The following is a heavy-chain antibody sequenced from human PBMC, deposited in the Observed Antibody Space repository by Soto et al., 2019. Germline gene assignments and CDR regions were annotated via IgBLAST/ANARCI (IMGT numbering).Heavy chain of an antibody. CDR1: GYTFTSNP. CDR2: INAANGNT. J-gene: IGHJ4*02. CDR3: ARDDSGLLVY. Sequence: QVQLVQSGAEVKKPGASVKVSCKASGYTFTSNPMHWVRQAPGQRLEWMGWINAANGNTKYSQKFQGRVTITRDTSASTAYMEVNSLTSEDTAMYYCARDDSGLLVYWGQGTLVTVSS. D-gene: IGHD3-10*01. V-gene: IGHV1-3*01.